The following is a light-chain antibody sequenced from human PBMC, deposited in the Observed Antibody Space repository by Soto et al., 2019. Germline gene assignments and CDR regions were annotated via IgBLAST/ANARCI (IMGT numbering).Light chain of an antibody. J-gene: IGLJ3*02. CDR2: SND. V-gene: IGLV1-47*02. CDR3: AALDDSLRGHWA. Sequence: QSVLTQPPSASGTRGQRVTISCSGSSSNIGNTYVNWYQQFPGTAPKLLIFSNDHRPSGVPDRFSGSKSGTSAYLAISGLRSEDEADYYCAALDDSLRGHWAFGGGTKLTVL. CDR1: SSNIGNTY.